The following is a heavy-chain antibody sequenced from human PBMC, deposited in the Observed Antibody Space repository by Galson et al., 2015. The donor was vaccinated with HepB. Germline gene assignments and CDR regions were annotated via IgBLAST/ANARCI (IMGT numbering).Heavy chain of an antibody. V-gene: IGHV3-30*18. J-gene: IGHJ4*02. Sequence: SLRLSCAASGFTFSSYGMHWVRQAPGKGLEWVAVISYDGSNKYYADSVKGRFTISRDNSKNTLYLQMNSLRAEDTAVYYCAKEGGYSYGLSGYWGQGTLVTVSS. CDR1: GFTFSSYG. CDR2: ISYDGSNK. D-gene: IGHD5-18*01. CDR3: AKEGGYSYGLSGY.